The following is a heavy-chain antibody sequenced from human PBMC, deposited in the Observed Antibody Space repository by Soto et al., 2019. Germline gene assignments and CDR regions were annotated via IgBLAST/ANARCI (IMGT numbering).Heavy chain of an antibody. CDR3: AGTKQWLAFEY. Sequence: QVQLQESGPGLVKPSETLSLTCTVSGGSTSTYYWSWIRQPPAKGLEWIGNIYYTGSTNFNPSHRSRVTISLDTSNNQVSLKLRSVTAADTAVYYCAGTKQWLAFEYLGQGILVPVSS. CDR1: GGSTSTYY. D-gene: IGHD6-19*01. V-gene: IGHV4-59*01. J-gene: IGHJ4*02. CDR2: IYYTGST.